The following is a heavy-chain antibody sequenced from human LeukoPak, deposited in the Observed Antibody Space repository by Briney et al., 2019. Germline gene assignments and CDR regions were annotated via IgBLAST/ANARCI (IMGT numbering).Heavy chain of an antibody. D-gene: IGHD6-13*01. CDR2: MNPNSGNT. J-gene: IGHJ6*02. CDR3: ARGKSWFRLYYYYGMDV. V-gene: IGHV1-8*01. CDR1: GYTFTSYD. Sequence: ASVKVSCKASGYTFTSYDINWVRQATGQGLEWMGWMNPNSGNTGYAQKFQGRVTMTRNTSISTAYMELSSLRSEDTAVYYCARGKSWFRLYYYYGMDVWGQGTTVTVSS.